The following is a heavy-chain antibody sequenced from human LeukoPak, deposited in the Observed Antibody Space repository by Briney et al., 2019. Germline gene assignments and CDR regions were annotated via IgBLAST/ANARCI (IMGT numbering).Heavy chain of an antibody. CDR1: GFTFSSYN. CDR2: ISGRGNTI. V-gene: IGHV3-48*04. CDR3: VRDRGYSNFDY. Sequence: GGSLRLSCAASGFTFSSYNTNWVRQAPGKGLEWVSYISGRGNTIKYADSVKGRFTISRDNAQDSLYLQMNSLRAEDTAVYYCVRDRGYSNFDYWGQGTLVTVSS. J-gene: IGHJ4*02. D-gene: IGHD4-11*01.